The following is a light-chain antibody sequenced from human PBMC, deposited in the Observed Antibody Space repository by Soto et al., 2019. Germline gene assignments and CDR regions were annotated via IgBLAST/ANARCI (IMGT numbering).Light chain of an antibody. Sequence: EIVLTQSPVTLSLSPGDRATLSCRASQSINSYLAWYQQKPGQAPRLLIYDASNRATCIPRKFSGSGSGTDFTLTISSLEPEDFAVYYCQQRSRWPPLTFGRGTGLDIK. V-gene: IGKV3-11*01. CDR3: QQRSRWPPLT. J-gene: IGKJ5*01. CDR2: DAS. CDR1: QSINSY.